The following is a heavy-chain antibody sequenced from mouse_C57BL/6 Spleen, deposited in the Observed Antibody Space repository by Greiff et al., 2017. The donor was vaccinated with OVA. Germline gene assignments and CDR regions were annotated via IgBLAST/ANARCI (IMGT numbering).Heavy chain of an antibody. V-gene: IGHV1-53*01. CDR3: ARSEDGYYERFAY. J-gene: IGHJ3*01. D-gene: IGHD2-3*01. CDR2: INPSYGGP. CDR1: GYTFTSYW. Sequence: QVQLQQPGTELVKPGASVKLSCKASGYTFTSYWMHWVKQRPGQGLEWIGNINPSYGGPYYNEKFTSKATLTVDKSSRTAYMQLSSLTSEDAAVYYGARSEDGYYERFAYWGQGTLVTVSA.